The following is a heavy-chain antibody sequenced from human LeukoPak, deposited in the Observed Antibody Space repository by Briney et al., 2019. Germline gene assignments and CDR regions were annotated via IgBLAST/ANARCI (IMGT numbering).Heavy chain of an antibody. D-gene: IGHD3-10*01. V-gene: IGHV4-30-2*01. J-gene: IGHJ5*02. CDR1: GGSISSGGYS. Sequence: SQTLSLTCAVSGGSISSGGYSWSWIRQPPGKGLEWIGYIYHSGSTYYNPSLKSRVTISVDRSNNQFSLTLNSVTAADTAVYYCARGLDYYGSGSYLNNWFDPWGQGTLVTVSS. CDR2: IYHSGST. CDR3: ARGLDYYGSGSYLNNWFDP.